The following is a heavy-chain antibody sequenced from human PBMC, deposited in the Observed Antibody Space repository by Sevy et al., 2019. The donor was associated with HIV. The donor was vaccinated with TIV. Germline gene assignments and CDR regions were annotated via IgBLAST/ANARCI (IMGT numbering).Heavy chain of an antibody. CDR3: ASKTYCDY. Sequence: GGSLRLSCAASGFTFSSFWMTWVRQAPGKGLEWVANIREDGSEKYYVDSVKGRFTISRDNAKNSVYLQMNSLKPEDTAVYYCASKTYCDYWGQGTLVTVSS. CDR1: GFTFSSFW. V-gene: IGHV3-7*01. CDR2: IREDGSEK. D-gene: IGHD2-21*01. J-gene: IGHJ4*02.